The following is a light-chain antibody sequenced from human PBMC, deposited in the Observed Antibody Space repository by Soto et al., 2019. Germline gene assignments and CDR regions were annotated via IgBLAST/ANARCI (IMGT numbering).Light chain of an antibody. J-gene: IGKJ1*01. CDR2: GAS. Sequence: EIVMTQSPATLSVSLGERATLSCRASQSVSSNLAWYQLKPGQAPRLLIYGASTRATGIPARFSASGAGTDFTLTISRLEPEDFAVYYCQQYGSSPRTFGQGTKVDIK. V-gene: IGKV3-15*01. CDR3: QQYGSSPRT. CDR1: QSVSSN.